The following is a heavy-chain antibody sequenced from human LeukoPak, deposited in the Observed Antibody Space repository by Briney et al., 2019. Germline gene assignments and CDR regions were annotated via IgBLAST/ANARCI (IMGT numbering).Heavy chain of an antibody. V-gene: IGHV3-66*02. D-gene: IGHD2-2*01. CDR3: AKDWSFVVVVPAAMFNSYYFDY. CDR2: IYSGGST. J-gene: IGHJ4*02. CDR1: GFTVSNNY. Sequence: GGSLRLSCAISGFTVSNNYMSWVRQPPGKGLEWVSVIYSGGSTYYADSVKGRFTISRDNSKNTLYLQMNSLRAEDTAVYYCAKDWSFVVVVPAAMFNSYYFDYWGQGTLVTVSS.